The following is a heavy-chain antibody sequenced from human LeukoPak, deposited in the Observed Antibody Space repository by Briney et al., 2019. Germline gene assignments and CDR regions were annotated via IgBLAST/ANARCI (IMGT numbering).Heavy chain of an antibody. CDR2: IKQDGSDK. CDR3: ASLNYGQVWGSPHYYFDY. CDR1: GFTFSSHW. Sequence: GGSLRLSCAASGFTFSSHWMAWVRQAPGKGLEWVANIKQDGSDKYYLDSMKGRLTISRDNAKNLLYLQVNSLRVEDTAVYYCASLNYGQVWGSPHYYFDYWGQGILVTVSS. D-gene: IGHD3-16*01. J-gene: IGHJ4*02. V-gene: IGHV3-7*01.